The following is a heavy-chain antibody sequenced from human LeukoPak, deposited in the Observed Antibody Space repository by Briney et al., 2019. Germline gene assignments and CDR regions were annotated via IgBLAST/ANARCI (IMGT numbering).Heavy chain of an antibody. CDR2: IRYDGSNT. Sequence: GGSLRLSCAASGFTFSRYGMHWVRQAPGKGLEWVTFIRYDGSNTNYADSVKGRFTISRDNSKNTLYLQMDSLRAEDTAVYYCAKGQQWLVKSAYMDVWGKGTTVTISS. CDR3: AKGQQWLVKSAYMDV. J-gene: IGHJ6*03. D-gene: IGHD6-19*01. CDR1: GFTFSRYG. V-gene: IGHV3-30*02.